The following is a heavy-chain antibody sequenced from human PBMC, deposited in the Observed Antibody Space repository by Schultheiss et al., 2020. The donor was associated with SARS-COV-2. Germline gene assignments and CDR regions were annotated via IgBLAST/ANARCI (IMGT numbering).Heavy chain of an antibody. D-gene: IGHD6-19*01. CDR3: ARDGGWYYFDY. J-gene: IGHJ4*02. Sequence: GESLKISCAASGFTFSSYAMHWVRQAPGKGLEWVSYISSSSSYTNYADSVKGRFTISRDNSKNTLYLQMNSLRAEDTAVYYCARDGGWYYFDYWGQGTLVTVSS. V-gene: IGHV3-21*05. CDR1: GFTFSSYA. CDR2: ISSSSSYT.